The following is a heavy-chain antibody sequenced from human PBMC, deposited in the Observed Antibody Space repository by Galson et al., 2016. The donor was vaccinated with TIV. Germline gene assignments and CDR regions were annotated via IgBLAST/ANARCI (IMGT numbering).Heavy chain of an antibody. V-gene: IGHV3-9*01. J-gene: IGHJ6*02. CDR1: GFSFDDYA. CDR2: ISSNSVYI. Sequence: SLRLSCAASGFSFDDYAMHWVRQAPGKGLEWVSGISSNSVYIGYAGSVKGRFTISRDNVKKSLNLQMNSLRGDDTALYYCAKGRGYSYGSPQDYYYGFDVWGQGTTVTVSS. D-gene: IGHD5-18*01. CDR3: AKGRGYSYGSPQDYYYGFDV.